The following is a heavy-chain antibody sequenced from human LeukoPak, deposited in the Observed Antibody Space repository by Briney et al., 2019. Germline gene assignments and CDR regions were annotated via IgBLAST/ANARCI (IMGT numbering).Heavy chain of an antibody. CDR2: INPNSGGT. D-gene: IGHD6-6*01. V-gene: IGHV1-2*06. Sequence: ASVKASCKASGYTFTGYYMHWVRQAPGQGLEWMGRINPNSGGTNYAQKFQGRVTMTRDTSISTAYMELSRLRSDDTAVYYCARPYSSSDPFDYWGQGTLVTVSS. CDR1: GYTFTGYY. J-gene: IGHJ4*02. CDR3: ARPYSSSDPFDY.